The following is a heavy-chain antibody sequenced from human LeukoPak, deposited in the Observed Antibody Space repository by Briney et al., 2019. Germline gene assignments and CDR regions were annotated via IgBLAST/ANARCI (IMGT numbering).Heavy chain of an antibody. Sequence: SETLSLTCAVYGGSFSGYYWSWIRQPPGKGPEWIREINHSGSTNYNPSLKSRVTISVDTSKNQFSLKLSSVTAADTAVYYCARVVGYDFWSGAWFDPWGQGTLVTVSS. V-gene: IGHV4-34*01. D-gene: IGHD3-3*01. CDR1: GGSFSGYY. CDR3: ARVVGYDFWSGAWFDP. J-gene: IGHJ5*02. CDR2: INHSGST.